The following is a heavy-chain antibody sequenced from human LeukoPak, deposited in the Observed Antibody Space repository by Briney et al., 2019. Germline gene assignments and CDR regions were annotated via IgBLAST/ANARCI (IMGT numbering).Heavy chain of an antibody. Sequence: PGRSLRLSCAASGFTFSSYGMHWVRQAPGKGLEWVAVISYDGSNKYYADSVKGRFTISRDNSKNTLYLQMNSLRAEDTAVYYCAKVWYCSGGSCDEYWGQGTLVTVSS. CDR1: GFTFSSYG. CDR3: AKVWYCSGGSCDEY. CDR2: ISYDGSNK. V-gene: IGHV3-30*18. J-gene: IGHJ4*02. D-gene: IGHD2-15*01.